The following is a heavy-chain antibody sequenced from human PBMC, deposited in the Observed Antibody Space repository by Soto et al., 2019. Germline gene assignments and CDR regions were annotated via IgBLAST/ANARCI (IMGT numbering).Heavy chain of an antibody. CDR3: AREVSYGYYYYYYGMDV. D-gene: IGHD5-18*01. Sequence: EVQLVESGGGLVQPGGSLRLSCAASGFTFSSYWMSWVRQAPGKGLEWVANIKQDGSEKYYVDPVKGRFTISRDNAKNSLYLQMNSLRAEDTAVYYCAREVSYGYYYYYYGMDVWGQGTTVTVSS. V-gene: IGHV3-7*01. J-gene: IGHJ6*02. CDR2: IKQDGSEK. CDR1: GFTFSSYW.